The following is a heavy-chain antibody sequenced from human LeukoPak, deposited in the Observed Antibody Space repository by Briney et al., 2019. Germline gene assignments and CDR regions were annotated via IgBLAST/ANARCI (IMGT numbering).Heavy chain of an antibody. D-gene: IGHD3-22*01. J-gene: IGHJ4*02. CDR2: IIPILGIA. Sequence: AASVKVSCKASGGTFSIYAISWVRHAPGQGLELMGRIIPILGIANYAQKFQGRVTITADKSTRTAYMALSSLSSEDTAVYYCARDPLTYYYDSSGYPLSDYWGQGTLVTVSS. CDR3: ARDPLTYYYDSSGYPLSDY. V-gene: IGHV1-69*04. CDR1: GGTFSIYA.